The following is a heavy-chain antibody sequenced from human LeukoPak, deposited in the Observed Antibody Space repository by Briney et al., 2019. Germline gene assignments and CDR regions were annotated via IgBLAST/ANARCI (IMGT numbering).Heavy chain of an antibody. D-gene: IGHD3-22*01. CDR1: GYTFTSYG. V-gene: IGHV1-18*01. J-gene: IGHJ6*02. Sequence: ASVKVSCKASGYTFTSYGISWVRQAPGQGLEWMGWISAYNGNTNYAQTLQGRVTMTTDTSTSTAYMELRSLRSDDTAVYYCARENYYDSSGYYPDGMDVWGQGTTVTVSS. CDR3: ARENYYDSSGYYPDGMDV. CDR2: ISAYNGNT.